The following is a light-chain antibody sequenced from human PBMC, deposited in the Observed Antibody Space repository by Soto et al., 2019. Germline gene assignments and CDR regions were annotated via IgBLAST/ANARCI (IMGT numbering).Light chain of an antibody. J-gene: IGKJ1*01. CDR2: AAS. Sequence: DIQMTQSPSPLSASVAARFTITCRASQSIRRSLNWYQQKPGKAPNLLIYAASSLQTGVPSRFTGSGSGTDFTLTISNLQPEDFAVYYCQQTYSSPRTFGQGTKVDIK. CDR3: QQTYSSPRT. CDR1: QSIRRS. V-gene: IGKV1-39*01.